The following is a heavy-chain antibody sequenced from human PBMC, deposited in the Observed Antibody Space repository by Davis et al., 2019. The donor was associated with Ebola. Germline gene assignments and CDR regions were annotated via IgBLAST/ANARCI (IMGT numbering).Heavy chain of an antibody. V-gene: IGHV3-15*07. CDR3: ATDSPRLPLPGSAF. D-gene: IGHD1-1*01. CDR2: IRSKGEGETT. CDR1: DFTFSHAW. J-gene: IGHJ4*02. Sequence: PGGSLRLSCTGYDFTFSHAWLHWVRQAPGKGLEWIGLIRSKGEGETTAYAAPVEGRFSISRDDSKNSVFLQMNSLRAEDTGLYYCATDSPRLPLPGSAFWGEGTLVTVSS.